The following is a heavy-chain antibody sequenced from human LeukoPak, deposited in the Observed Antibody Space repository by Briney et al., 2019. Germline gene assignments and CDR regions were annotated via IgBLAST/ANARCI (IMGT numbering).Heavy chain of an antibody. CDR3: ARSGRYCSSTSYYDDAFDI. CDR1: GFTFSSYG. D-gene: IGHD2-2*01. CDR2: IWYDGSNK. Sequence: GGSLRLSCAASGFTFSSYGMHWVRQAPGKGLEWVAVIWYDGSNKYYADSVKGRFTISRDNSKNTLYLQMNSLRAEDTAVYYCARSGRYCSSTSYYDDAFDIWGQGTMVTVSS. J-gene: IGHJ3*02. V-gene: IGHV3-33*01.